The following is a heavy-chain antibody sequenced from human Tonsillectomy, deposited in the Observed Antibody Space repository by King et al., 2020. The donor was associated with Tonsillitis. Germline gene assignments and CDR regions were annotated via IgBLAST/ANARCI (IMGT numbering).Heavy chain of an antibody. J-gene: IGHJ5*02. CDR1: GFTFSSYA. D-gene: IGHD3-22*01. V-gene: IGHV3-30*04. CDR3: ARGGSYDSSGSYYDEGVYWFDP. Sequence: VQLVESGGGVVQPGRSLRLSCAASGFTFSSYAMHWVRQAPGKGLEWVAVISYDGSNKYYADSVKGRFTISRDNSKNTLYLQMNSLRAEDTAVYYCARGGSYDSSGSYYDEGVYWFDPWGQGTLVTVSS. CDR2: ISYDGSNK.